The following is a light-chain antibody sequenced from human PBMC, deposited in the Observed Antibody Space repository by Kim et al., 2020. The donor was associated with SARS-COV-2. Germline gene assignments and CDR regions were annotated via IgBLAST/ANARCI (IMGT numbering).Light chain of an antibody. J-gene: IGLJ2*01. V-gene: IGLV3-21*02. CDR3: QVWDSSTDHLV. CDR1: NIRLTT. CDR2: DDK. Sequence: APGQTAKITCGNNNIRLTTVGWYQQKSGQAPVLVVYDDKDRHSGMSERFSGSTSGYTATLTISRVEAGDEADYYCQVWDSSTDHLVFGGGSQLTVL.